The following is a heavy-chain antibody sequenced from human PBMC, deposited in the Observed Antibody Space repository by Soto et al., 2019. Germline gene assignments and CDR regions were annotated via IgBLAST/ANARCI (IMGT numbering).Heavy chain of an antibody. CDR3: VRSWAY. J-gene: IGHJ4*02. Sequence: EVQLLESGGGLVQPGGSLRLSCAASGFSFSSYGMNWVRLAPGEGLEWVSTVSPAGTTLYADSVRGRFTISRDNSKSTVDLQMNGLRVDDTAIYYCVRSWAYWGRGTVVTVPS. CDR2: VSPAGTT. CDR1: GFSFSSYG. D-gene: IGHD6-13*01. V-gene: IGHV3-23*01.